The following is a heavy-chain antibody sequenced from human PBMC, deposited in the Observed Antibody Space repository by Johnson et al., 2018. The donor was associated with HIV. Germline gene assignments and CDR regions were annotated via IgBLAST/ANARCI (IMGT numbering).Heavy chain of an antibody. Sequence: QVQLVESGGGVVQPGRSLRLSCAASGFTFSSYAMHWVRQAPGKGLEWVAVLSYDGSNKYYADSVKGRFTISRDNSKNTLYLQMNSLRAEDTAVYYCAKDPVGATWAFDIWGQGTMVTVSS. CDR1: GFTFSSYA. V-gene: IGHV3-30*04. D-gene: IGHD1-26*01. CDR3: AKDPVGATWAFDI. J-gene: IGHJ3*02. CDR2: LSYDGSNK.